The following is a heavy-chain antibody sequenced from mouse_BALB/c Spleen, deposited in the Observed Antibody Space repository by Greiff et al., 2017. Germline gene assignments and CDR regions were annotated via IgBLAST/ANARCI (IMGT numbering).Heavy chain of an antibody. CDR3: TPLIYYYGSSSLGY. CDR2: IRLKSNNYAT. J-gene: IGHJ2*01. Sequence: EVHLVESGGGLVQPGGSMKLSCVASGFTFSNYWMNWVRQSPEKGLEWVAEIRLKSNNYATHYAESVKGRFTISRDDSKSSVYLQMNNLRAEDTGIYYCTPLIYYYGSSSLGYWGQGTTLTVSS. D-gene: IGHD1-1*01. CDR1: GFTFSNYW. V-gene: IGHV6-6*02.